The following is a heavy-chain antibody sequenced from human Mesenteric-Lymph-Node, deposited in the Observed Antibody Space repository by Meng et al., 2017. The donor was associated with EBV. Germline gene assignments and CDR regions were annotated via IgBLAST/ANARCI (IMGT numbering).Heavy chain of an antibody. J-gene: IGHJ5*02. V-gene: IGHV1-69*01. CDR3: ARDRDGYNSGLHNWFDP. CDR1: VGTFSSYA. CDR2: IIPIFGTA. Sequence: QVQLVQSGAEVKKPGSSVKVSCTAPVGTFSSYAISCVRQVPGQGLEWMGGIIPIFGTANYAQKFQGRVTITADESTSTAYMELSSLRSEDTAVYYCARDRDGYNSGLHNWFDPWGQGTLVTVSS. D-gene: IGHD5-24*01.